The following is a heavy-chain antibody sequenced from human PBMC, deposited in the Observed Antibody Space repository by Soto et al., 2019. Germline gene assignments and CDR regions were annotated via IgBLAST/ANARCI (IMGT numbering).Heavy chain of an antibody. CDR3: ASQNLEWLLLPPDY. J-gene: IGHJ4*02. Sequence: QLQLQESGPGLVKPSETLSLTCTVSGGSISSSSYYWGWIRQPPGKGLEWIGSIYYSGSTYYNPSLKSRVTISVDTSKNQFSLKLSSVTAADTAVYYCASQNLEWLLLPPDYWGQGTLVTVSS. CDR2: IYYSGST. V-gene: IGHV4-39*01. D-gene: IGHD3-3*01. CDR1: GGSISSSSYY.